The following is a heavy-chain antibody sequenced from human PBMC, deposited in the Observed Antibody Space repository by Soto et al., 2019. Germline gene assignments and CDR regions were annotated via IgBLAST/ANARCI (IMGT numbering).Heavy chain of an antibody. CDR3: AXGYXXXXXXTIGC. CDR1: GFTFSSYW. V-gene: IGHV3-74*01. J-gene: IGHJ4*02. D-gene: IGHD2-2*01. CDR2: INSDGSTI. Sequence: EVQLVESGGGLVQPGGSLRLSCAASGFTFSSYWMHWVRQAPGKGLVWVSRINSDGSTINYADSVKDRFTISRDNAKNTLYLQMNSLRAEDTXVYYCAXGYXXXXXXTIGCWGQGTLVTVSS.